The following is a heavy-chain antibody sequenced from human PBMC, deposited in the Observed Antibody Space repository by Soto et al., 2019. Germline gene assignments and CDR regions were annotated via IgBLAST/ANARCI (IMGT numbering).Heavy chain of an antibody. D-gene: IGHD3-9*01. V-gene: IGHV1-69*01. CDR3: AGGAGRLSPMTGYPPPNWFAR. Sequence: QVQLVQSGAEVKKPGSSVKVSCKASGGTFSSYAISWVRQAPGQGLEWMGGIIPIFGTANYAQKFQGRVTITADESTSTAYMELSRLRSEDTAVYYCAGGAGRLSPMTGYPPPNWFARWGQGTLVTGSS. CDR2: IIPIFGTA. CDR1: GGTFSSYA. J-gene: IGHJ5*02.